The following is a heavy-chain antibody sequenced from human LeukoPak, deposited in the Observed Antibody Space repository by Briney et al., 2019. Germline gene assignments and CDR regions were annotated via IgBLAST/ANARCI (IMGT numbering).Heavy chain of an antibody. Sequence: SETLSLTCAVYGGSFSGYYWSWSRQPPGKGREWIGEINHSGSTNYNPSLKSRVTISVDTSKNQFSLKLSSVTAADTAVYYCARGPWSSGWYGDYWRQGTLVTVS. V-gene: IGHV4-34*01. CDR3: ARGPWSSGWYGDY. CDR2: INHSGST. J-gene: IGHJ4*02. CDR1: GGSFSGYY. D-gene: IGHD6-19*01.